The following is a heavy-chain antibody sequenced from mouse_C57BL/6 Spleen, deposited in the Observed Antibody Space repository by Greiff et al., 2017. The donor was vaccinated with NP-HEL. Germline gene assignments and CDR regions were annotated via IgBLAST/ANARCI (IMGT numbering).Heavy chain of an antibody. Sequence: QVQLQQSGPELVKPGASVKISCKASGYAFSSSWMNWVKQRPGKGLEWIGRIYPGDGDTNYNGKFKGKATLTADKSSSTAYMQLSSLTSEDSAVYFCARYSYYGSSYCAMDYWGQGTSGTVSS. J-gene: IGHJ4*01. V-gene: IGHV1-82*01. CDR3: ARYSYYGSSYCAMDY. CDR2: IYPGDGDT. CDR1: GYAFSSSW. D-gene: IGHD1-1*01.